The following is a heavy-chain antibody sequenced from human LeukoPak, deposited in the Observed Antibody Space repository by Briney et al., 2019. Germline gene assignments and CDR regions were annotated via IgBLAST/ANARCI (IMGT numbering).Heavy chain of an antibody. V-gene: IGHV4-34*01. CDR3: ARGGSVAAAGGWFDP. D-gene: IGHD6-13*01. Sequence: PSETLSLTCAVYGGSSSGYYWSWIRQPPGKGLEWIGEINHSGSTNYNPSLKSRVTISVDTSKNQFSLKLSSVTAADTAVYYCARGGSVAAAGGWFDPWGQGTLVTVSS. CDR1: GGSSSGYY. J-gene: IGHJ5*02. CDR2: INHSGST.